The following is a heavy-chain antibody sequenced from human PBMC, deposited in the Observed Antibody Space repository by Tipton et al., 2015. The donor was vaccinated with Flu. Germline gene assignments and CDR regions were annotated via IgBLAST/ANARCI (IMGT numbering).Heavy chain of an antibody. Sequence: TLSLTCTVSGGSMSSFYWTWIRQPAGKGLEWIGRMYVSGSTKYNPSLKSRVTMSVDTSKNQFSLKLSSVTAADTAVYYCARYGTYDGSRYFQHWGQGTLVTVSS. V-gene: IGHV4-4*07. J-gene: IGHJ1*01. D-gene: IGHD1-26*01. CDR2: MYVSGST. CDR1: GGSMSSFY. CDR3: ARYGTYDGSRYFQH.